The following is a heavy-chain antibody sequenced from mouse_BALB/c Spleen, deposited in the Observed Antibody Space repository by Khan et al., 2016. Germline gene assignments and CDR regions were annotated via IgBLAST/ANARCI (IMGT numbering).Heavy chain of an antibody. CDR2: IHPGGGGS. CDR1: VYTFTDYE. Sequence: QVQLKQSGAELVRPGASVKLSCKALVYTFTDYEMHWVKQTPVHGLEWIGAIHPGGGGSAYNQKFKVRATLTADKSPSTAYMELSSLTSEDSAVYYCAKGLRRGHYLASWGQGTTLTVSS. V-gene: IGHV1-15*01. D-gene: IGHD2-4*01. J-gene: IGHJ2*01. CDR3: AKGLRRGHYLAS.